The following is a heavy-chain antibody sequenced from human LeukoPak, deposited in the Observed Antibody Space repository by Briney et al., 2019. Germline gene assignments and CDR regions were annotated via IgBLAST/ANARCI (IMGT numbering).Heavy chain of an antibody. D-gene: IGHD3-22*01. J-gene: IGHJ4*02. CDR2: ISDSGGST. Sequence: GGSLRLSCAASGFTFSSYAMSWVRQARGKGLEWDSTISDSGGSTYYADSVKVRFTISRDNSKNTLYLQMNSLRAEDTAVYCCAKKPSSGYYYIDYWGQGTLVTVSS. V-gene: IGHV3-23*01. CDR3: AKKPSSGYYYIDY. CDR1: GFTFSSYA.